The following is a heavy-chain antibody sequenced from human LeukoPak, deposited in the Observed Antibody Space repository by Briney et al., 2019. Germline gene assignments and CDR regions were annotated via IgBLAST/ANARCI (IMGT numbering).Heavy chain of an antibody. CDR1: GFTLSSYA. CDR3: AREPPGVYYFDY. V-gene: IGHV3-30-3*01. J-gene: IGHJ4*02. Sequence: GGSLRLSCAASGFTLSSYAMHWVRQAPGKGLEWVAVISDDGSNKYYADSVKGRFTISRDNSKNTLYLHMNSLRAEDTAVYYCAREPPGVYYFDYWGQGTLVTVSS. CDR2: ISDDGSNK. D-gene: IGHD6-13*01.